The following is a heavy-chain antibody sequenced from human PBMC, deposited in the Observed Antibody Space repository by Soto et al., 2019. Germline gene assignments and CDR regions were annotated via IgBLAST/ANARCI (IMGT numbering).Heavy chain of an antibody. D-gene: IGHD2-2*01. J-gene: IGHJ4*02. CDR2: AH. CDR3: TLIHDSSMGPIY. V-gene: IGHV2-5*01. Sequence: SGPALVNPTQTLTLTCTVSGFSLTTSGMTLGWIRQPPGKAPEWLALAHEYSPSLQSRLTFTKDAFKNQVVLTMTDVDPADTATYYCTLIHDSSMGPIYWGQGLHVTVSS. CDR1: GFSLTTSGMT.